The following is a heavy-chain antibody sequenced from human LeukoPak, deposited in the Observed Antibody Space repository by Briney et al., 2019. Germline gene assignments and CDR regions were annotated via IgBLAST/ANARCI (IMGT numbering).Heavy chain of an antibody. V-gene: IGHV1-2*04. CDR1: GYTFTGYY. J-gene: IGHJ2*01. Sequence: ASVKVSCKASGYTFTGYYMHWVRQAPGQGLEWMGWINPNSGGTNYAQKFQGWVTMTRDTSISTAYMELSRLRSDDTAVYYCARDFDSSGYEKLNWYFDLWGRGTLVTVSS. CDR3: ARDFDSSGYEKLNWYFDL. CDR2: INPNSGGT. D-gene: IGHD3-22*01.